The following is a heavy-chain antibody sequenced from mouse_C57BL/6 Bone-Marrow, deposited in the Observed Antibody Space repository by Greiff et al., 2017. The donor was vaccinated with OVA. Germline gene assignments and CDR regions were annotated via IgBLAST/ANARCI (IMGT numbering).Heavy chain of an antibody. D-gene: IGHD1-1*01. J-gene: IGHJ2*01. Sequence: QVQLQQSGAELARPGASVKLSCKASGYTFTSYGISWVKQRTGQGLEWIGEIYPRSGNTYSNEKFKGKATLTADKTSRTAYMELRSLTSEDSAVYFWARGSLVTTVVVDYWGQGTTLTVSS. CDR2: IYPRSGNT. CDR3: ARGSLVTTVVVDY. V-gene: IGHV1-81*01. CDR1: GYTFTSYG.